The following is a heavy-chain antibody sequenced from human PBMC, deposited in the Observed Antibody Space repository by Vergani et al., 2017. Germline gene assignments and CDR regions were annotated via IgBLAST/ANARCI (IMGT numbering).Heavy chain of an antibody. CDR2: ISGSGGST. CDR3: ARDRHLMTTVTTYDY. J-gene: IGHJ4*02. V-gene: IGHV3-23*01. CDR1: GFTFSSYA. D-gene: IGHD4-17*01. Sequence: EVQLLESGGGLVQPGGSLRLSCAASGFTFSSYAMSWVRQAPGKGLEWVSAISGSGGSTYYADSVKGRFTITRDNSKNTLYLQMNSLRAEDTAVYYCARDRHLMTTVTTYDYWGQGTLVTVSS.